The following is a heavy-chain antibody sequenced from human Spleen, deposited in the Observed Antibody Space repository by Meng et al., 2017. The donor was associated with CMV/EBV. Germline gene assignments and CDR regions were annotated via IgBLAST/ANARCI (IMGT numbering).Heavy chain of an antibody. CDR2: LNPNSGAT. Sequence: CKASGYTFTGYQVHWLRQAPGQGLEWMAWLNPNSGATRYAQKFQGRVTMTGDTSLSTAYMEMSSLRSDDTAVYYCARGRLGGSYRIDYWGQGTLVTVSS. CDR1: GYTFTGYQ. J-gene: IGHJ4*02. V-gene: IGHV1-2*02. CDR3: ARGRLGGSYRIDY. D-gene: IGHD1-26*01.